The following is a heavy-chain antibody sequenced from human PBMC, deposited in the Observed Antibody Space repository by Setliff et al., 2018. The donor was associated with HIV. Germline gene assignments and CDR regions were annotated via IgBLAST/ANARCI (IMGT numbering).Heavy chain of an antibody. J-gene: IGHJ6*02. CDR2: IIPIFGTT. D-gene: IGHD6-19*01. Sequence: GASVKVSCKASGYTFTGYFIHWVRQAPGQGLEWMGGIIPIFGTTNYAQKFPGRVTITADEWTSTAYMELSSLRSEDTAVYYCARDPSIAVAGAAVWGQGTTVTVSS. V-gene: IGHV1-69*13. CDR3: ARDPSIAVAGAAV. CDR1: GYTFTGYF.